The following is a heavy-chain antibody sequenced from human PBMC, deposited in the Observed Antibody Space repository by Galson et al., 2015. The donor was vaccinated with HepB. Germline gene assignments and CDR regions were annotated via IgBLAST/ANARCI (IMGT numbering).Heavy chain of an antibody. V-gene: IGHV1-2*02. J-gene: IGHJ4*02. D-gene: IGHD1-26*01. CDR1: KYTFSDYY. CDR3: ARGRSKWELLRDYFDY. CDR2: IFPNSGGT. Sequence: SVKVSCKASKYTFSDYYIHWVRQAPGQGLEWMGWIFPNSGGTTYAQVFQGRVTLTSDTSIKTAYMYLSSLTSDDTAVYYCARGRSKWELLRDYFDYWGQGTLVTVSS.